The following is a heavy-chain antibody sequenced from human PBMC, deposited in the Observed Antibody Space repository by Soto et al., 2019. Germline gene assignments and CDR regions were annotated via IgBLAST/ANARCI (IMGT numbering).Heavy chain of an antibody. J-gene: IGHJ5*02. D-gene: IGHD2-8*01. CDR1: GFTFSSYS. V-gene: IGHV3-21*01. Sequence: GGSLRLSCAASGFTFSSYSMNWVRQAPGKGLEWVSSISSSSSYIYYADSVKGRFTISRDNAKNSLYLQMNSLRAEDTAVYYRAARYCTNGVCYPFDPWGQGTLVTVSS. CDR3: AARYCTNGVCYPFDP. CDR2: ISSSSSYI.